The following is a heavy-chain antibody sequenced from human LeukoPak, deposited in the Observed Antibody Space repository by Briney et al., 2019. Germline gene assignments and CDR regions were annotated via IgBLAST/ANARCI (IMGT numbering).Heavy chain of an antibody. J-gene: IGHJ4*02. D-gene: IGHD2-2*01. CDR3: TRDLGYCSSTSCYQGRGYFDY. V-gene: IGHV3-49*04. CDR1: GFTFDDYG. Sequence: PGGSLRLSCAASGFTFDDYGMSWVRQAPGKGLEWVGFIRSKAYGGTTEYAASVKGRFTISRDDSKSIAYLQMNSLKTEDTAVYYCTRDLGYCSSTSCYQGRGYFDYWGQGTLVTVSS. CDR2: IRSKAYGGTT.